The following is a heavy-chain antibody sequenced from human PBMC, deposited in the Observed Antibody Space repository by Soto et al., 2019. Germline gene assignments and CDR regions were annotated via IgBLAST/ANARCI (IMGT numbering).Heavy chain of an antibody. D-gene: IGHD3-16*01. Sequence: SETRSLTCTVSGGSISSGGYYWSWIRQHPGKGLEWIGYIYHSGTTYYNPSLKSRVTISVDTSKNQFSLKLTSVTAADTAVYYRGGVGGTRRWGCFPPGGRETLFTVSS. CDR1: GGSISSGGYY. J-gene: IGHJ5*02. CDR3: GGVGGTRRWGCFPP. V-gene: IGHV4-31*03. CDR2: IYHSGTT.